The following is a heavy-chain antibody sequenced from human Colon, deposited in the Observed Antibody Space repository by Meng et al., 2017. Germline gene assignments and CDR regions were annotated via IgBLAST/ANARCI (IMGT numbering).Heavy chain of an antibody. CDR1: AGPFSGYY. CDR2: INHSGDT. V-gene: IGHV4-34*02. D-gene: IGHD2-15*01. CDR3: SSLLTLDY. Sequence: QVPLKQGGRGRLKPSGTLTISCAVNAGPFSGYYWSCIRQAPGKGLEWIGEINHSGDTHYNPSLKSRVSMSFDTSKKQFSLHLSSVTAADTAVYYCSSLLTLDYWGPGTLVTVSS. J-gene: IGHJ4*02.